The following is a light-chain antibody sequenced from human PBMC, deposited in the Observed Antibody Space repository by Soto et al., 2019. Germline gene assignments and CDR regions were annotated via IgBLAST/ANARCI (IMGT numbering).Light chain of an antibody. Sequence: DIQMTQSPSSLSASVGDRVTITCRASQSISNYLNWYQQKPGKAPKLLIYAASSLQSGVPSRFSGSGSGTGFTLTISSLQPEDFATYYCQQSYSTPLTFGGGTKVDIK. CDR1: QSISNY. V-gene: IGKV1-39*01. J-gene: IGKJ4*01. CDR2: AAS. CDR3: QQSYSTPLT.